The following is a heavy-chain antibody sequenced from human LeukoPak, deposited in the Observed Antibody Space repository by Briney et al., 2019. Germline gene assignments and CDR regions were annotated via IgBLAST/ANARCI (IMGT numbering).Heavy chain of an antibody. V-gene: IGHV5-51*01. D-gene: IGHD2-2*01. CDR3: AKLGGGAVDYSKMGFDY. Sequence: GESLKISCKGSGYSFTSYWIGWVRQMPGKGLEWMGIIYPGDSDTRYSPSLQGQVTISADKSISTAYLQWSSLKASDTAIYYCAKLGGGAVDYSKMGFDYWGQGTLVTVSS. J-gene: IGHJ4*02. CDR1: GYSFTSYW. CDR2: IYPGDSDT.